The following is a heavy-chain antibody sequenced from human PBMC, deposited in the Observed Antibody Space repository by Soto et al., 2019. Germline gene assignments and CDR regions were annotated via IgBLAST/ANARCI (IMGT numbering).Heavy chain of an antibody. Sequence: GGSLRLSCAASGFTFSTYSMNWVRQAPGKGLEWVSYISSSSSAIYYADTVRGRFTGSRDNAKNSLYLQMNSLRVEDAAVYYCVRQNWDSYFSYFDSWGQGTLVTVSS. CDR3: VRQNWDSYFSYFDS. CDR1: GFTFSTYS. CDR2: ISSSSSAI. J-gene: IGHJ4*02. D-gene: IGHD2-21*01. V-gene: IGHV3-48*01.